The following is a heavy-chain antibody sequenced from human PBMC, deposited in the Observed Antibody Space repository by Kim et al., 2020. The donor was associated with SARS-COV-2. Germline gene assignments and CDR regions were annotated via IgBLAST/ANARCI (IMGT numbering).Heavy chain of an antibody. CDR3: AKGDTPTGFDY. CDR1: GYNITDYF. CDR2: INPKSGGT. Sequence: ASVKVSCKASGYNITDYFIHWVRQDPGQGLEWVGRINPKSGGTTFARKFQGRVTMTRDTSINTVYMELSRLTSDDTVIYYCAKGDTPTGFDYWGQGTLVTVSS. J-gene: IGHJ4*02. D-gene: IGHD2-21*01. V-gene: IGHV1-2*05.